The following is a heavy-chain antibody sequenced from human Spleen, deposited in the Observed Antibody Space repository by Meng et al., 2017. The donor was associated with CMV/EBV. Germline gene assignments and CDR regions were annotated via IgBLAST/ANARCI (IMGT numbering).Heavy chain of an antibody. CDR1: GFTVSSNF. Sequence: GESLKISCAASGFTVSSNFMSWVRQTPGKGLECVSIIYSNGNTYYADSVKGRFTISRDNSKNTLYFQMNSLRVEDTAVYYCAREFSGSYYTWGQGTLVTVSS. CDR2: IYSNGNT. J-gene: IGHJ5*02. CDR3: AREFSGSYYT. V-gene: IGHV3-53*01. D-gene: IGHD1-26*01.